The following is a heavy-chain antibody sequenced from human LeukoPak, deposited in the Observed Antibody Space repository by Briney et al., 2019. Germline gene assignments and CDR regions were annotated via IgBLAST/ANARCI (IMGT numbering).Heavy chain of an antibody. CDR1: GGSISTYY. CDR2: IYYSGGT. V-gene: IGHV4-59*08. J-gene: IGHJ3*02. CDR3: TRLIPSPKNAFDI. Sequence: SETLSLTCFVSGGSISTYYWSWIRQPPGKGLEWVGYIYYSGGTNYNPSLKSRVTISVDKSRYQFSLKVPSVTAADTAVYYYTRLIPSPKNAFDIWGQGTMVTVSS.